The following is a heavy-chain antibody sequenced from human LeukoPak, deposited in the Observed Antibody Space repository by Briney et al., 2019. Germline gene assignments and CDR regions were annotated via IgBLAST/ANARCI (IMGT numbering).Heavy chain of an antibody. V-gene: IGHV4-30-2*01. CDR1: GGSISSGGYS. CDR2: IYHSGST. D-gene: IGHD3-3*01. Sequence: SETLSLTCAVSGGSISSGGYSWSWIRQPPGKGLEWIGYIYHSGSTYYNPSLKSRVTISVDRSKNQFSLKLSSVTAADTAVYYCARGRVSGPKWFPFDYWGQGTLVTVSS. CDR3: ARGRVSGPKWFPFDY. J-gene: IGHJ4*02.